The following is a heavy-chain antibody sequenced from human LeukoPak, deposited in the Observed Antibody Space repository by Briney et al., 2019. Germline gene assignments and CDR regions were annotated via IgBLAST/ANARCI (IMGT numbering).Heavy chain of an antibody. CDR3: ARDPRAYCGGDCYPY. J-gene: IGHJ4*02. CDR1: GFTFSDHE. Sequence: KTGGSLRLSCAASGFTFSDHEMGWIRQAPGKGLEWVSYISNSGSYIYYADSVKGRFTISRDNAKNSLYLQMNSLRAEDTAVYYCARDPRAYCGGDCYPYWGQGTLVTVSS. D-gene: IGHD2-21*02. CDR2: ISNSGSYI. V-gene: IGHV3-11*04.